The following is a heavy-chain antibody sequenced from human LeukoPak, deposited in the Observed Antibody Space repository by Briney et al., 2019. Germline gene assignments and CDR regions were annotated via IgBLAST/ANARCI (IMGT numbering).Heavy chain of an antibody. CDR1: GFTFSSYG. V-gene: IGHV3-21*01. CDR2: ISSSSSYI. J-gene: IGHJ5*02. D-gene: IGHD1-7*01. Sequence: PGGSLRLSCAASGFTFSSYGMTWVRQAPGKGLEWVSSISSSSSYIYYADSVKGRFTISRDHAKNSLYLQMNSLRAEDTAVYYCARDLHWNYQVDWFDPWGQGTLVTVSS. CDR3: ARDLHWNYQVDWFDP.